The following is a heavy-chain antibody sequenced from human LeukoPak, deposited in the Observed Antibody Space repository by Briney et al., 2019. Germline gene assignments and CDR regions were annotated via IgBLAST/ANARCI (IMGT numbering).Heavy chain of an antibody. D-gene: IGHD6-6*01. Sequence: SENLSLTCSVSGGSVSSGSYYWSWIRQPPGKGLEWIGYIYYSGSTNYNPSLKSRVTISVDTSKNQFSLNLSSVTAADTAVYYCARGVSSSWTNYWGQGTLVTVSS. CDR2: IYYSGST. CDR3: ARGVSSSWTNY. CDR1: GGSVSSGSYY. J-gene: IGHJ4*02. V-gene: IGHV4-61*01.